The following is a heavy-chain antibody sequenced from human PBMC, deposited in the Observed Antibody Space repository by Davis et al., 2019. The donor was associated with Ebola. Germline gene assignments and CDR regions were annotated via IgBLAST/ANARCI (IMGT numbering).Heavy chain of an antibody. Sequence: ASVKVSCKASGYTFTNYYMHWVRQAPGQGLEWMGKINPNDGRTTYAQKFQGRVTMTGGTSTSTVYMELSSLSSEDTAVYYCARGDDRWSGYNYYYGMDVWGQGTTVTVS. CDR3: ARGDDRWSGYNYYYGMDV. V-gene: IGHV1-46*01. CDR2: INPNDGRT. J-gene: IGHJ6*01. D-gene: IGHD3-3*01. CDR1: GYTFTNYY.